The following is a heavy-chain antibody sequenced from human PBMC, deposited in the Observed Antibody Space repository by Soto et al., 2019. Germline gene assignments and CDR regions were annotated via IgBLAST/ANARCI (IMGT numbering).Heavy chain of an antibody. CDR3: AKDDDILAGSFDY. CDR1: GFTFSSYA. J-gene: IGHJ4*02. V-gene: IGHV3-23*01. D-gene: IGHD3-9*01. CDR2: ISASGDST. Sequence: HPGGSLRLSCAASGFTFSSYAMSWVRQAPGKGLEWVSVISASGDSTYYADSVKGRFTTSRDNSKNTLYQQMNSLRAEDTAVYYCAKDDDILAGSFDYWGQGTLVTVSS.